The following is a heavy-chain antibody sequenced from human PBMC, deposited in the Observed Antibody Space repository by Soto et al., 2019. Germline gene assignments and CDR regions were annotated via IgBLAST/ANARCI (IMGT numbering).Heavy chain of an antibody. CDR3: ARDITQGYDY. CDR2: MSPSSGNT. CDR1: GYKFNTYD. V-gene: IGHV1-8*02. D-gene: IGHD1-20*01. Sequence: QVQLVQSGAEVEKPGASVKVSCQASGYKFNTYDINWVRQATGQGLEWMGWMSPSSGNTGYAQKFQGRVTMTRDTSVSTAYMELNSLTSDDTAVYYCARDITQGYDYWGQGTPVTVSS. J-gene: IGHJ4*02.